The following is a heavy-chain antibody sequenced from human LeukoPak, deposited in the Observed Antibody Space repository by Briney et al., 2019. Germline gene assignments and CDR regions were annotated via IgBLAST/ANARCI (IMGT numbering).Heavy chain of an antibody. D-gene: IGHD1-26*01. CDR1: GLTFSSYW. CDR2: INSDGRTT. J-gene: IGHJ6*04. Sequence: GGSLRLSCAASGLTFSSYWMHWVRQAPGKGLVWVSRINSDGRTTSHADSVKGRFTISRDNAKSTLYLQMDSLRAEDTAVYYCARGQGAMDVWGKGTTVTVSS. CDR3: ARGQGAMDV. V-gene: IGHV3-74*01.